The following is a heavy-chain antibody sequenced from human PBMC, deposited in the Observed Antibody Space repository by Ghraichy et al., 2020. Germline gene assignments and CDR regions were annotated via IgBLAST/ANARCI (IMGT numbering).Heavy chain of an antibody. CDR1: VYTFTSYG. J-gene: IGHJ3*02. V-gene: IGHV1-18*04. CDR3: ARVSPRYYDSSGYCDI. CDR2: ISAYNGNT. Sequence: ASVKVSCKASVYTFTSYGISWVRQAPGQGLEWMGWISAYNGNTNYAQKLQGRVTMTTDTSTSTAYMELRSLRSDDTAVYYCARVSPRYYDSSGYCDIWGQETLVTVSS. D-gene: IGHD3-22*01.